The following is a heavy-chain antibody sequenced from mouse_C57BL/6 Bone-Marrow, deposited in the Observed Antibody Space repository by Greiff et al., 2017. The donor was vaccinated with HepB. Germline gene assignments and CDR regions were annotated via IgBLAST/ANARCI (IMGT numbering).Heavy chain of an antibody. D-gene: IGHD1-1*01. V-gene: IGHV1-62-2*01. J-gene: IGHJ4*01. CDR1: GYTFTEYT. CDR2: FYPGSGSI. CDR3: ARHEAALYYYGSSYPYYAMDY. Sequence: QVQLQQSGAELVKPGASVKLSCKASGYTFTEYTIHWVKQRSGQGLEWIGWFYPGSGSIKYNEKFKDKATLTADKSSSTVSMELSRLTSEDSAVYFCARHEAALYYYGSSYPYYAMDYWGQGTSVTVSS.